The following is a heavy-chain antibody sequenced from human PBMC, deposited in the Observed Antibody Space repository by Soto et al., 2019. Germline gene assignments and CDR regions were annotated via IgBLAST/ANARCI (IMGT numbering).Heavy chain of an antibody. CDR1: GFTFSSYA. J-gene: IGHJ6*03. D-gene: IGHD3-10*01. CDR2: ISGSGGST. CDR3: AKDHLNYGSGSYYNRDYYYYYYMDV. Sequence: GGSLRLSCAASGFTFSSYAMSWVRQAPGKGLEWVSAISGSGGSTYYADSVKGRFTISRDNSKNTLYLQMNSLRAEDTAVYYCAKDHLNYGSGSYYNRDYYYYYYMDVWGKGTTVTVSS. V-gene: IGHV3-23*01.